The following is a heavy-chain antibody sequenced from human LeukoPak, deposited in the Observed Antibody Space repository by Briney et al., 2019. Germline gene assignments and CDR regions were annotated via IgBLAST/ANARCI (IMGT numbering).Heavy chain of an antibody. V-gene: IGHV3-11*06. CDR1: GFTFSDYY. CDR2: ISTSSSYT. Sequence: GGSLRLSCAASGFTFSDYYMSWIRQAPGKGLEWVSYISTSSSYTDYADSVKGRFTISRDNAKNSLYLQMNSLRDEDTAVYYCARVWGLAVAGGEIEYWGQGTLVTVDS. J-gene: IGHJ4*02. D-gene: IGHD6-13*01. CDR3: ARVWGLAVAGGEIEY.